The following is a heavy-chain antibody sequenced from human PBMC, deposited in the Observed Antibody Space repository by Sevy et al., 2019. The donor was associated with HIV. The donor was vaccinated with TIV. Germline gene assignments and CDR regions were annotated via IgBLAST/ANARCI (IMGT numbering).Heavy chain of an antibody. V-gene: IGHV5-51*01. J-gene: IGHJ4*02. Sequence: GESLKISCKGSGYSFTSHWIGWVRHMPGKGLEWMGIIYPDDSASRYSPSFQGQVTFSADKSISTAYLQWSSLKASDTAMYYCATSRSGYFDSSGYYLYWGQGTLVTVSS. CDR1: GYSFTSHW. CDR2: IYPDDSAS. D-gene: IGHD3-22*01. CDR3: ATSRSGYFDSSGYYLY.